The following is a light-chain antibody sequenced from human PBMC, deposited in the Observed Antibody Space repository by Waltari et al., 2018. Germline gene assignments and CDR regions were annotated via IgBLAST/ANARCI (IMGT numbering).Light chain of an antibody. V-gene: IGLV1-47*01. J-gene: IGLJ3*02. CDR3: ATWDDSLSGWV. CDR2: RNN. CDR1: SSNIGDNY. Sequence: SVLTLSHSASGIPGQGVTSSCSASSSNIGDNYVYWYQQFPGTSPKLLIHRNNQRPSGVPARFSGSKSGTSAFLVISGRRSEDEADYHCATWDDSLSGWVFGGGTKVTVL.